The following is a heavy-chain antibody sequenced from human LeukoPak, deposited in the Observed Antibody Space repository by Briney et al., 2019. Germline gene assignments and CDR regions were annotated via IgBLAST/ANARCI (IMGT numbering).Heavy chain of an antibody. CDR1: GGSISSYY. D-gene: IGHD6-19*01. Sequence: SETLSLTCTVSGGSISSYYWGWIRQPPGKGLEWIGYIYYSGSTNYNPSLKSRITISIDTSKNQFSLNLTSVTAADTAVYYCAAGKFGTGWDSWGQGTLVTVSS. CDR3: AAGKFGTGWDS. CDR2: IYYSGST. J-gene: IGHJ4*02. V-gene: IGHV4-59*01.